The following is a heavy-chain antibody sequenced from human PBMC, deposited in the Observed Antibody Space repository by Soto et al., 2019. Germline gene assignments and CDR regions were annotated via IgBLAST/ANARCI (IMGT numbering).Heavy chain of an antibody. CDR2: ISGSGGST. J-gene: IGHJ4*02. CDR3: AKDSRGVIAINSFDY. D-gene: IGHD3-10*01. V-gene: IGHV3-23*01. CDR1: GFTFSSYA. Sequence: PGGSLRLSCAASGFTFSSYAMSWVRQAPGKGLEWVSAISGSGGSTYYADSVKGRFTISRDNSKNTLYLQMNSLRAEDTALYYCAKDSRGVIAINSFDYWGQGTLVIVSS.